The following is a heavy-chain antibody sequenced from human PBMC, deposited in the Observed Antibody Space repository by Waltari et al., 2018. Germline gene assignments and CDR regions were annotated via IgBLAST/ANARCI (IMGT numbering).Heavy chain of an antibody. CDR2: IKRDGSEK. CDR1: GFTFTSYW. Sequence: EVQLVESGGHLVQPGGSLRLSCAASGFTFTSYWMNWVRQAPGKGLEWVANIKRDGSEKYYVDSVKGRFTISRDNAKNSLYLQMNSLRVEDTAVYYCARGVTIFGVVTPLGIDYWGQGTLVTVSS. D-gene: IGHD3-3*01. CDR3: ARGVTIFGVVTPLGIDY. V-gene: IGHV3-7*01. J-gene: IGHJ4*02.